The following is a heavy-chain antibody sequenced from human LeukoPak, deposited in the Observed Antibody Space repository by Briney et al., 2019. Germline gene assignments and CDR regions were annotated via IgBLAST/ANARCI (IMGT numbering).Heavy chain of an antibody. D-gene: IGHD3-22*01. V-gene: IGHV3-23*01. CDR2: ISGSGGST. J-gene: IGHJ4*02. CDR1: GFTFSSYA. CDR3: AKSGDDSSGPLRGDYFDY. Sequence: EGSLRLSCAASGFTFSSYAMSWVRQAPGKGLEWVSAISGSGGSTYYADSVKGRFTISRDNSKNTLYLQMNSLRAEDTAVYYCAKSGDDSSGPLRGDYFDYWGQGTLVTVSS.